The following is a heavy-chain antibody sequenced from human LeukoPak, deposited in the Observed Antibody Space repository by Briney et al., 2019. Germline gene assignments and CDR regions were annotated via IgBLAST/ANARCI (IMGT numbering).Heavy chain of an antibody. Sequence: KPSETLSLTCAIYGGSFIGYYWTWIRQSPGKGLEWIGEINPSGSTCYSPSLKSRLTISRDTSKDQFSLRLSSVTAADTAVYYCARGRQYISMIVVVMTGVSYYLDVWGKGTTVTVS. CDR3: ARGRQYISMIVVVMTGVSYYLDV. D-gene: IGHD3-22*01. CDR2: INPSGST. J-gene: IGHJ6*03. CDR1: GGSFIGYY. V-gene: IGHV4-34*01.